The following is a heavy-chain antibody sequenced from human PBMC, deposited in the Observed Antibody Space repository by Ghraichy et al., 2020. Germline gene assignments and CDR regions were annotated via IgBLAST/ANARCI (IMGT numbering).Heavy chain of an antibody. Sequence: GESLNISCAASGFTFDGDWMGWVRQAPGKGLEWVANIKEDGSEKYYGDSVKGRFTISRDNAKNSLYLQMNRLRVEDTAVYYCARDKDWANWFDPWGQGARVTVSS. V-gene: IGHV3-7*01. CDR1: GFTFDGDW. CDR2: IKEDGSEK. CDR3: ARDKDWANWFDP. D-gene: IGHD3/OR15-3a*01. J-gene: IGHJ5*02.